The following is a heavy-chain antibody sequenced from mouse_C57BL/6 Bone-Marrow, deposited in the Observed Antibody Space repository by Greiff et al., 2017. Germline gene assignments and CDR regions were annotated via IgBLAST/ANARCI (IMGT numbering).Heavy chain of an antibody. V-gene: IGHV1-59*01. Sequence: VQLQQPGAELVRPGTSVTLSCKASGYTFTSYWMHWVKQRPGQGLEWIGVIDPSDSYTNYNQKFKGKATLTVDTSSSTAYMQLSSLTSEDSAVYYCAREGYWGQGTTLTVSS. CDR3: AREGY. CDR1: GYTFTSYW. CDR2: IDPSDSYT. J-gene: IGHJ2*01.